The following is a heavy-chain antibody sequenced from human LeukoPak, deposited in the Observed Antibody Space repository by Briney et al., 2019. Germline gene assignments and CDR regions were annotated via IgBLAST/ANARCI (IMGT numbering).Heavy chain of an antibody. V-gene: IGHV4-59*08. CDR3: ASQDGYSGYDGGFAS. CDR2: IYYSGST. J-gene: IGHJ4*02. D-gene: IGHD5-12*01. CDR1: GCSISGYY. Sequence: SETLSLTCTVSGCSISGYYWSWVRQPPGKGLEWVGYIYYSGSTKYHPSPKRRVTISVDTAKNQFSLKLSSLTAADTTVYSCASQDGYSGYDGGFASWGQGTLVTVSS.